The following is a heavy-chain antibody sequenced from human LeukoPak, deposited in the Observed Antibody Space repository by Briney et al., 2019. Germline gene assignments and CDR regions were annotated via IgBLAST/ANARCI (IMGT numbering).Heavy chain of an antibody. CDR1: GFTFNGYW. D-gene: IGHD3-10*01. Sequence: GGSLRLSCVASGFTFNGYWMHWVRQVPGKGLVWVARINSDGSRTSYVDSAKGRFTISRDNAKNTLFLQVNSLGVEDSAIYFCARGNFYSGSGSSPLDYWGQGTLVTVSS. CDR2: INSDGSRT. J-gene: IGHJ4*02. CDR3: ARGNFYSGSGSSPLDY. V-gene: IGHV3-74*01.